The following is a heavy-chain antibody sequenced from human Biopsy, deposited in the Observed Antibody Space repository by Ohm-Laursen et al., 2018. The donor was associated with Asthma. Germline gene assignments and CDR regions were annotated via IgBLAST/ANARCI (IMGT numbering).Heavy chain of an antibody. CDR1: GYTFNSAD. CDR3: ARAVDYSHYYGIDV. D-gene: IGHD3-10*01. CDR2: ISVNNGNT. J-gene: IGHJ6*02. V-gene: IGHV1-18*01. Sequence: ASVKVSCKTSGYTFNSADITWVRQAPGQGLEWMGWISVNNGNTKDAQKLQDRVTMITDTSTSTAYMELRSLRSDDTAVYFCARAVDYSHYYGIDVWGQGTTVTVS.